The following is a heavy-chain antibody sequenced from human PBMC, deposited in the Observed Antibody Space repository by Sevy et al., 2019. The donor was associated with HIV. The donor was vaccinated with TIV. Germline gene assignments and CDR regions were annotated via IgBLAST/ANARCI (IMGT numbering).Heavy chain of an antibody. J-gene: IGHJ4*02. D-gene: IGHD3-22*01. CDR3: ATDSVLLKGRYYDSSGYYLHY. Sequence: ASVKVSCKVSGYIFTELSMHWVRQAPGKGLEWMGGFDPEDGETIYAQKFQGRVTMTEDTSTDTAYMDLSSLRSDDTAVYYGATDSVLLKGRYYDSSGYYLHYWGQGTLVTVSS. CDR2: FDPEDGET. V-gene: IGHV1-24*01. CDR1: GYIFTELS.